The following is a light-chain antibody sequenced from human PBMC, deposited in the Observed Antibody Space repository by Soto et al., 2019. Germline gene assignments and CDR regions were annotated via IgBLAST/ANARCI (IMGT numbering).Light chain of an antibody. J-gene: IGKJ2*01. CDR3: QQYSRTPYT. CDR2: WAS. Sequence: DIVMTQSPDSLAVSLGERATINCKSSRSVSYGSSNRNSLVWYQQKPGQPPKVLIYWASIRESGVPDRFTGGGSGTHFTLTISSLQAEDVSVYYCQQYSRTPYTFGQGTKLEIK. V-gene: IGKV4-1*01. CDR1: RSVSYGSSNRNS.